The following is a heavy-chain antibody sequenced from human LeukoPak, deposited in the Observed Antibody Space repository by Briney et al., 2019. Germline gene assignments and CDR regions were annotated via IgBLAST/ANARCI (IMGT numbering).Heavy chain of an antibody. Sequence: SETLSLTCTVSGGSISSSSYYWGWVRQPPGKGLEWIGNIYYSGSTYYNPSLKSRVTISADTSKNQFSLKLSSVTAADSAMYYCARLGSSAPLYYFDYWGQGTLVTVSS. V-gene: IGHV4-39*01. J-gene: IGHJ4*02. CDR1: GGSISSSSYY. D-gene: IGHD6-19*01. CDR2: IYYSGST. CDR3: ARLGSSAPLYYFDY.